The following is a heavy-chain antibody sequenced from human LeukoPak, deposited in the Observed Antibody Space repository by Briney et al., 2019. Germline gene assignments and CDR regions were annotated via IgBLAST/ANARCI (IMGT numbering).Heavy chain of an antibody. CDR3: ARGLRIAVAGTIGGFDP. V-gene: IGHV4-4*07. J-gene: IGHJ5*02. D-gene: IGHD6-19*01. Sequence: PSETLSLTCTVSGGSISSYYWSWIRQPAGKGLEWIGRIYTSGSTNYNPSLKSRVAMSVDTSKNQFSLKLSSVTAADTAVYYCARGLRIAVAGTIGGFDPWGQGTLVTVSS. CDR2: IYTSGST. CDR1: GGSISSYY.